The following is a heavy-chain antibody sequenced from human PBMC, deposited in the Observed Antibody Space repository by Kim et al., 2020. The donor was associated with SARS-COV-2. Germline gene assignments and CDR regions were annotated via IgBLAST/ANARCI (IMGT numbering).Heavy chain of an antibody. J-gene: IGHJ5*02. CDR1: GGSISSYY. CDR3: AKTNNWFDP. Sequence: SETLSLTCTVSGGSISSYYWSLILQPPGNGLEWIGYIYYSGSTNYNPSLKSRVTLSVDTSKNQFSLKLSSVTAADTAVYYCAKTNNWFDPWGQGTLITVSS. D-gene: IGHD1-1*01. V-gene: IGHV4-59*13. CDR2: IYYSGST.